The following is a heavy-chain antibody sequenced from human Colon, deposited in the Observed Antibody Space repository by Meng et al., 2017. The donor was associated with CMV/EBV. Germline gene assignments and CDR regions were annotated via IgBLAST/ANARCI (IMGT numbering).Heavy chain of an antibody. J-gene: IGHJ4*02. CDR2: VSSAGRT. Sequence: SETLSLTCSVSGGSINSQTYYWGWIRQPPEKGLEWVGTVSSAGRTYYSPSLKSRVIISVDPSKNQFSLRLRSVTAADTAVYFGARDGGYASGLDYWGQGTLVTVSS. V-gene: IGHV4-39*07. CDR3: ARDGGYASGLDY. D-gene: IGHD3-16*01. CDR1: GGSINSQTYY.